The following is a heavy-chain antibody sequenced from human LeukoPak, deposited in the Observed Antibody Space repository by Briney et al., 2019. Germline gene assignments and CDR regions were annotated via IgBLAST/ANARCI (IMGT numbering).Heavy chain of an antibody. CDR3: ARGGYSSSWYGWFDP. J-gene: IGHJ5*02. CDR2: INPSGGST. CDR1: GYTFTSYY. Sequence: GASVKVSCKASGYTFTSYYMHWVRQAPGQGLEWMGIINPSGGSTNYAQKFQGRVTMTRDTSTSTVYMELSSLRSEDTVVYYCARGGYSSSWYGWFDPWGQGTLVTVSS. D-gene: IGHD6-13*01. V-gene: IGHV1-46*01.